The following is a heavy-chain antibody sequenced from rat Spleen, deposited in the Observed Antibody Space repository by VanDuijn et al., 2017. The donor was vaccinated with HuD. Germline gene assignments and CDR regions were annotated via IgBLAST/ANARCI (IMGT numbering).Heavy chain of an antibody. V-gene: IGHV5-29*01. Sequence: EVQLVESGGGLVQPGRSLKLSCAASGFTFSDYGVAWVRQAPTKGLEWVATISYGDRSGHSSTYYRDSVKGRFTISRDNEKSTLSLQMDSLRSEDTATYYCARRHYGYTDYFDYWGQGVMVTVSS. CDR2: ISYGDRSGHSST. J-gene: IGHJ2*01. CDR1: GFTFSDYG. CDR3: ARRHYGYTDYFDY. D-gene: IGHD1-9*01.